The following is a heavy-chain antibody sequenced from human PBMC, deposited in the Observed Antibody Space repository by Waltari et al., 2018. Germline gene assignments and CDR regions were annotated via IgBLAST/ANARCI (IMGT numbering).Heavy chain of an antibody. CDR3: ARSSRRSSWYGNFDY. Sequence: EVQLVESGGALVQPGGSLRLSCAASGFTFGSHWMSWVRQAPGKGLEWVANIKQDGSEKYYGDSVEGRFTISRDNAKSSLYLQINSLRAEDTAVYYCARSSRRSSWYGNFDYWGQGTLVTVSS. CDR1: GFTFGSHW. CDR2: IKQDGSEK. D-gene: IGHD6-13*01. J-gene: IGHJ4*02. V-gene: IGHV3-7*01.